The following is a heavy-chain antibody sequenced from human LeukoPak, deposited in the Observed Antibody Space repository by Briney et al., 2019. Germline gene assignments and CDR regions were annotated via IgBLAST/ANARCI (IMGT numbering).Heavy chain of an antibody. J-gene: IGHJ4*02. CDR1: GYTLTSFH. CDR2: INTGNDHT. CDR3: ARKSTNAGGGFDY. V-gene: IGHV1-3*04. Sequence: ASVKVSCKTSGYTLTSFHVHWVRQAPGQGLEWMGWINTGNDHTRYSPKFQGRVTVAMDTSATTAYMELNSLTSEDTAVYYCARKSTNAGGGFDYWGQGTLVAVSS. D-gene: IGHD2-8*01.